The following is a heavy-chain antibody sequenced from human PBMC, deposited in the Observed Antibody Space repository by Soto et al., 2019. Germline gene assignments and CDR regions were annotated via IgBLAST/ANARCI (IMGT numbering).Heavy chain of an antibody. J-gene: IGHJ4*02. Sequence: EVQLVESGGGLVQPGGSLRLSCAASGFTFKNYWMTWVRQAPGKGLEWVANIKEDGSEEHYVDSVKGRFTISRDNAKNSLNLHMDSLRVEDTAVYYCARHQQYGSGGAGFTLLDYWAQGTLVTVSS. CDR3: ARHQQYGSGGAGFTLLDY. V-gene: IGHV3-7*01. D-gene: IGHD2-15*01. CDR1: GFTFKNYW. CDR2: IKEDGSEE.